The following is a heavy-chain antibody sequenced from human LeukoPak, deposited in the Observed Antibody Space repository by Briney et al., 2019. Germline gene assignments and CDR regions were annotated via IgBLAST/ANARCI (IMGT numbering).Heavy chain of an antibody. CDR3: AKDLPDYGDYIEGY. J-gene: IGHJ4*02. Sequence: GSLRLSSAASGFPFSSFVMSSVRQAPGKGLWWVSTISGSGGIIDYADSVKGRFNFSRDNSRNMVYLQMSSLRAEDKAVYYCAKDLPDYGDYIEGYWGQGTLVTVSS. D-gene: IGHD4-17*01. CDR2: ISGSGGII. CDR1: GFPFSSFV. V-gene: IGHV3-23*01.